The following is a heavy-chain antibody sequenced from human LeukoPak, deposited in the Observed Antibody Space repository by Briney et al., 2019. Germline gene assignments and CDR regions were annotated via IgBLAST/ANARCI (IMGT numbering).Heavy chain of an antibody. CDR3: ARGQDYVWGSYLYYYYYGMDV. Sequence: SSETLSLTCAVYGGSFSGYYWSWIRQPPGKGLEWIGEINHSGSTNYNPSLKSRVTISVDTSKNQFSLKLSSVTAADTAVYYCARGQDYVWGSYLYYYYYGMDVWGQGTTVTVS. CDR1: GGSFSGYY. J-gene: IGHJ6*02. CDR2: INHSGST. V-gene: IGHV4-34*01. D-gene: IGHD3-16*02.